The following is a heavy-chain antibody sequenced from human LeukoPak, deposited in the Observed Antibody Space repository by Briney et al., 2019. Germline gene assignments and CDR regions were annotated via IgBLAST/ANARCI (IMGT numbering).Heavy chain of an antibody. D-gene: IGHD2/OR15-2a*01. CDR2: IGPHSTFT. V-gene: IGHV1-2*02. CDR1: GFTFTDHY. J-gene: IGHJ4*02. Sequence: PGASMKVSCKSSGFTFTDHYIHWVRQGPGQGLEWMGYIGPHSTFTGSPQEFQGRVTMTRDASMSTAYMELTRLTSDDTAVYYCVREGEGPLSKDFDYWGQGTLVTVSS. CDR3: VREGEGPLSKDFDY.